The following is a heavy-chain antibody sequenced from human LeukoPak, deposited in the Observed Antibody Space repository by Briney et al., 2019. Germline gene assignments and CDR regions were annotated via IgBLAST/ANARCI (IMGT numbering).Heavy chain of an antibody. CDR1: GFTFSSYS. V-gene: IGHV3-21*01. CDR3: ARDKTDSYFDY. Sequence: GGSLRLSCAASGFTFSSYSMNWVRQAPGKGPEWVSSISSSSSYIYYADSVKGRFTISRDNAKNSLYLQMNSLRAEDTAAYYCARDKTDSYFDYWGQGTLVTVSS. CDR2: ISSSSSYI. J-gene: IGHJ4*02. D-gene: IGHD3-3*01.